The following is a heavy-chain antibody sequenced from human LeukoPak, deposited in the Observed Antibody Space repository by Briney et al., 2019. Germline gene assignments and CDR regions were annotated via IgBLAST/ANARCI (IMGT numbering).Heavy chain of an antibody. J-gene: IGHJ4*02. CDR3: ARALGYYYDSSGYSLDY. Sequence: GGSLRLSCAASGFTFSSYGMHWVRQAPGKGLEWVAVIWYDGSNKYYADSVKGRFTISRDNSKNTLYLQMNSLRAEDTAVYYCARALGYYYDSSGYSLDYWGQGTLVTVSS. CDR2: IWYDGSNK. V-gene: IGHV3-33*01. CDR1: GFTFSSYG. D-gene: IGHD3-22*01.